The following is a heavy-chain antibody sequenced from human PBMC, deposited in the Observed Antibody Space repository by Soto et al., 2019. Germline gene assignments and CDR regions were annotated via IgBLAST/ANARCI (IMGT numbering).Heavy chain of an antibody. V-gene: IGHV3-48*02. D-gene: IGHD5-12*01. CDR1: GFTFRSYN. Sequence: HPGGSLRLSCAASGFTFRSYNMNWVRQAPGKGLDWLSYISSSSSTIYYADSVKGRFTISRDNAKNSLYLQMNSLRDDDTAMYYCARGGTIAVTTIGDYWGQGTLVTVSS. CDR3: ARGGTIAVTTIGDY. J-gene: IGHJ4*01. CDR2: ISSSSSTI.